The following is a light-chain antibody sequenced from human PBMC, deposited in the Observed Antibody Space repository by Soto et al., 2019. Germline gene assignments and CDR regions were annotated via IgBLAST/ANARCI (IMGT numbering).Light chain of an antibody. Sequence: EIVLTQSPGTLSLSPGERATLSCRASQSVSSSYLAWYQQKPGQAPRLLIYGASSRATGIPDRFRGSGSGTDFPLTISRLEPEDFAVYYCQQYGSSHTFGQGTKLELK. J-gene: IGKJ2*01. CDR2: GAS. CDR1: QSVSSSY. CDR3: QQYGSSHT. V-gene: IGKV3-20*01.